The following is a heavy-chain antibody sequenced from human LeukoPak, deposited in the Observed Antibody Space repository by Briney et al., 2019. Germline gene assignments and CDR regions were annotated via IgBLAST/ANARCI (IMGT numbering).Heavy chain of an antibody. V-gene: IGHV1-2*02. J-gene: IGHJ5*02. CDR2: INPNSGGT. CDR1: GYTFTGYY. CDR3: ARGFVLRFLEWLSYHNWFDP. Sequence: GASVKVSCKASGYTFTGYYMHWVRQAPGQGLEWMGWINPNSGGTNYAQKFQGRVTMTRNTSISTAYMELSSLRSEDTAVYYCARGFVLRFLEWLSYHNWFDPWGQGTLVTVSS. D-gene: IGHD3-3*01.